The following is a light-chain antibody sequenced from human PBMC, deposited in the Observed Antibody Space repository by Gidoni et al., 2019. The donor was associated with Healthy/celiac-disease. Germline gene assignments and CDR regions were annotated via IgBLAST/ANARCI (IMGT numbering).Light chain of an antibody. V-gene: IGKV1-27*01. CDR2: AAS. Sequence: DIQMTQSTSSLSASVGDRVTITCRASQGISNYLAWYQQKPGKVPKLLIYAASTLQSGVPSRFSGSGSGTDFTLTISSLQPEDVATYYCQKYNRAPPLTFGGGTKVEIK. CDR3: QKYNRAPPLT. CDR1: QGISNY. J-gene: IGKJ4*01.